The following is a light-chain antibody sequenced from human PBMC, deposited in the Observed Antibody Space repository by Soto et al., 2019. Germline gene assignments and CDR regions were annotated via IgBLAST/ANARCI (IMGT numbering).Light chain of an antibody. CDR3: QQYNNWPCT. CDR2: DAS. CDR1: QSVSSY. V-gene: IGKV3-11*01. Sequence: EIVLTQSPATLSLSPGERATLSCRASQSVSSYLAWYQQKPGQPPRLLIYDASNSATGIAARFSGSGSGTDFTLTISSLDPEDFAIYYCQQYNNWPCTFGQGTKLEI. J-gene: IGKJ2*01.